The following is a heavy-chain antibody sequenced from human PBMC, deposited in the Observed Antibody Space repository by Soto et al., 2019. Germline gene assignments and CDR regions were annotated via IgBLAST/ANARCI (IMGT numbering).Heavy chain of an antibody. V-gene: IGHV3-30*18. CDR3: AKTPGWYLLQYFDS. Sequence: QVQLVESGGGVVHPGGSLRLSCAASGFSFSDYGMHWVRQAPGKGLEWVAVISYDGSDESYAESVKGRFTISRDNSKNTLYRQMSSLRAEDTAVYYCAKTPGWYLLQYFDSWGQGALVTVYS. CDR1: GFSFSDYG. CDR2: ISYDGSDE. J-gene: IGHJ4*02. D-gene: IGHD2-15*01.